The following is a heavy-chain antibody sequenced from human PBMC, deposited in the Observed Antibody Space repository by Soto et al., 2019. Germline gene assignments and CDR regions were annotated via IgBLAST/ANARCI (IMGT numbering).Heavy chain of an antibody. Sequence: QVQLVQSGAEVKKPGSSVRVSCKASGDTFNSQTFSWVRQAPGQGLEWMGRIIPLLDIANFAQKFQGRLTLSADTSTTTAHMELSSLRSADTAIYYCATFYSGTWGQGTLVTVSA. CDR2: IIPLLDIA. CDR3: ATFYSGT. J-gene: IGHJ4*02. V-gene: IGHV1-69*02. CDR1: GDTFNSQT. D-gene: IGHD1-26*01.